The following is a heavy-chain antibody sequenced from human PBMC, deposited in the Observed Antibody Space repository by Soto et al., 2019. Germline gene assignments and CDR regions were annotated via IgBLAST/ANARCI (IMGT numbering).Heavy chain of an antibody. CDR1: GDTFKNCV. J-gene: IGHJ6*02. D-gene: IGHD3-10*01. Sequence: QVQVVQSGVEVRRPGSSVKVSCTASGDTFKNCVISWVRQAPGQGLEWMGGIIPLFGTTDFAQRFQGRLTSTTDESTTTAYMELSRLRSEDTATYYCAAELGFGKLSVVWGQGTTVIVSS. CDR3: AAELGFGKLSVV. CDR2: IIPLFGTT. V-gene: IGHV1-69*01.